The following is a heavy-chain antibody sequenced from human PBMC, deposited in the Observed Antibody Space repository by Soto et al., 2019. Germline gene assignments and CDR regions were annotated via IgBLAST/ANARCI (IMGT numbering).Heavy chain of an antibody. Sequence: EAQLVESGGGLVQPGGSLRLSCAASGFTFSNYEMHWVRQAPGKGLEYVSGISNNGAHTDYAKSVKGRFTISRDKSENTLYLQVGSLRAEDMALYYCARRGYGSRWPNVYMDVWGKGTTVTVSS. CDR2: ISNNGAHT. CDR3: ARRGYGSRWPNVYMDV. J-gene: IGHJ6*03. CDR1: GFTFSNYE. V-gene: IGHV3-64*01. D-gene: IGHD6-13*01.